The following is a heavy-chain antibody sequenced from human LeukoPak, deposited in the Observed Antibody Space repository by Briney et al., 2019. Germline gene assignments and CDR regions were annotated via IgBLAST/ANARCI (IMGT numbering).Heavy chain of an antibody. CDR1: GGTFSSHA. Sequence: GASVKVSCKASGGTFSSHAISWVRQAPGQGLEWMGGIIPIFGTANYAQKFQGRVTITADESTSTAYMELSSLRSEDTAVYYCATQITIFGVVARFDPWGQGTLVTVSS. CDR3: ATQITIFGVVARFDP. V-gene: IGHV1-69*13. CDR2: IIPIFGTA. J-gene: IGHJ5*02. D-gene: IGHD3-3*01.